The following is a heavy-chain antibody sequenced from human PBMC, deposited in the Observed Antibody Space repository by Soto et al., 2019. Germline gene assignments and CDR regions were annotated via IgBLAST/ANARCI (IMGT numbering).Heavy chain of an antibody. CDR3: FRADFDY. CDR1: GFTFSSYG. CDR2: ISYDGSNK. V-gene: IGHV3-30*03. J-gene: IGHJ4*02. Sequence: QVQLVESGGGVVQPGRSLRLSCAASGFTFSSYGMHWVRQAPGKGLEWVAVISYDGSNKYYADSVKGRFTISRDNSKNTLYLQMNSVGAEDAAVYYCFRADFDYWGQGTLVTVSS.